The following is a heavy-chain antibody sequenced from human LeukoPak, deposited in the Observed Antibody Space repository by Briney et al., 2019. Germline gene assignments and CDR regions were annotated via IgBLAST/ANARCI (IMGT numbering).Heavy chain of an antibody. CDR2: ISGSGGST. CDR1: GFTFSSYA. V-gene: IGHV3-23*01. Sequence: GGSLRLSCAASGFTFSSYAMSWVRQAPGKGLEWVSAISGSGGSTYYADSVKGRFTISRDNSKNTLYLQMNSLRAEDTAVYYCAKVKSRGDYYYYGMDVWGQGTTVTVSS. CDR3: AKVKSRGDYYYYGMDV. D-gene: IGHD3-10*01. J-gene: IGHJ6*02.